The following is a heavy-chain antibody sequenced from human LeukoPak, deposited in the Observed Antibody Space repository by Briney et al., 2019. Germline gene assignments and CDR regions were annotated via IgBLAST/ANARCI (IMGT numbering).Heavy chain of an antibody. CDR3: ARGGGNSEFDY. D-gene: IGHD4-23*01. CDR1: GFSFNSAA. Sequence: QPGGSLRLSCAASGFSFNSAAMTWVRQAPGKGLEWVSLVSSSGANTYYADSVKGRFTISRDNSKNTLYLQMNSLRAEDTAVYYCARGGGNSEFDYWGQGTLVTVSS. V-gene: IGHV3-23*01. CDR2: VSSSGANT. J-gene: IGHJ4*02.